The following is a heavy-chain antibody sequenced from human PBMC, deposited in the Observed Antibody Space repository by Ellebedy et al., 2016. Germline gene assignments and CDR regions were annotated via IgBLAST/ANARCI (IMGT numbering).Heavy chain of an antibody. D-gene: IGHD2-8*02. J-gene: IGHJ4*02. CDR2: ISYDESNK. CDR3: AKDTVYFDY. V-gene: IGHV3-30-3*01. CDR1: GFTFDDYA. Sequence: GGSLRLSXAASGFTFDDYAMHWVRQAPGKGLEWVAVISYDESNKYYADSVKGRFTISRDNSKNTLYLQMNSLRAEDTAVYYCAKDTVYFDYWGQGTLVTVSS.